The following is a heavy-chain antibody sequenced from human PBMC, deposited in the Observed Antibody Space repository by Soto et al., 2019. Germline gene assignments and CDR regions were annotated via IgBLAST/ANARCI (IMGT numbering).Heavy chain of an antibody. V-gene: IGHV3-66*01. D-gene: IGHD3-9*01. CDR1: GFTVSSNY. J-gene: IGHJ5*02. CDR2: IYSGGST. CDR3: ARASVALLRYFDWLGGEYNWFDP. Sequence: PGGSLRLSCAASGFTVSSNYMSWVRQAPGKGLEWVSGIYSGGSTYYADSVKGRFTISRDNSKNTLYLQMNSLRAEDTAVYYCARASVALLRYFDWLGGEYNWFDPWGQGTLVTVSS.